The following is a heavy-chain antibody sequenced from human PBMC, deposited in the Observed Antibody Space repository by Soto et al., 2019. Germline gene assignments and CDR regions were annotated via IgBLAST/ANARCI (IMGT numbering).Heavy chain of an antibody. Sequence: SVKASCKTSGGTFNSYALSWVRQAPGEGLECMGGLDPLFRRTNYAQKFQGRVTITADTSTYTVYMELSGLRSGDTAVYYCARGGFSSTWSNLLDRSRMDVWAQGSTVTVSS. D-gene: IGHD6-13*01. V-gene: IGHV1-69*06. J-gene: IGHJ6*02. CDR2: LDPLFRRT. CDR3: ARGGFSSTWSNLLDRSRMDV. CDR1: GGTFNSYA.